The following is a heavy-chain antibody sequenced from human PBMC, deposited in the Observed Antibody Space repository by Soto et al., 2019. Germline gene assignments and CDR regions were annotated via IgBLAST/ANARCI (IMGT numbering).Heavy chain of an antibody. CDR1: GYTFTSYA. V-gene: IGHV1-3*01. Sequence: ASVKVSCKASGYTFTSYAMHWVRQAPGQRLEWMGWINAGNGNTKYSQKFQGRVTITRDTSASTAYMELSSLRSEDTAVYYCGRGATINPEYYFDYWGQGTLVTVSS. CDR2: INAGNGNT. J-gene: IGHJ4*02. CDR3: GRGATINPEYYFDY. D-gene: IGHD5-12*01.